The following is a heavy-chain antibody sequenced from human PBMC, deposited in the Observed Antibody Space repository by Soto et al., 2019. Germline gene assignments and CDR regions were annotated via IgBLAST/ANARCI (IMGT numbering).Heavy chain of an antibody. J-gene: IGHJ4*02. CDR1: GFTFSSFW. CDR3: TSDRYPRFYHGSESYPYY. CDR2: IKTDGSET. V-gene: IGHV3-7*03. D-gene: IGHD3-10*01. Sequence: GGSLRLSCAASGFTFSSFWMSWVRQSPGKGLEWVANIKTDGSETHYVDSVKGRFTISRDNPKTSLFLQMNSLRVEDTAVYFCTSDRYPRFYHGSESYPYYWGQGTPVTVSS.